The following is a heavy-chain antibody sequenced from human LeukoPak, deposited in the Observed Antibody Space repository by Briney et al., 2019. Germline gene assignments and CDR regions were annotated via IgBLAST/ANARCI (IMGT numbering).Heavy chain of an antibody. CDR1: GGSFSGYY. V-gene: IGHV4-34*01. CDR3: ARAGGHSSSWYTHHGMDV. J-gene: IGHJ6*04. D-gene: IGHD6-13*01. CDR2: INHSGST. Sequence: SETLSLTCAVYGGSFSGYYWSWIRQPPGKGLEWVGEINHSGSTNYNPPLKSRVTISVDTSKNQFSLKMSSVTAADPAVYYCARAGGHSSSWYTHHGMDVWGKGTRVTVSS.